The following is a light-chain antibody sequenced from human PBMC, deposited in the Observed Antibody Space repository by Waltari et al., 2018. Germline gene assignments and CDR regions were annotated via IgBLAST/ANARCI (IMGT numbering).Light chain of an antibody. Sequence: EIILTQSPATLSLSPGERATLSCRVSQSVGKYLAWYQQKPGQPPRLLIYDTSNRATVIPAMFSGSGSGTDFALTISSLAPEDVARYYCQQRINWLTFGGGTKVEIK. V-gene: IGKV3-11*01. CDR3: QQRINWLT. CDR2: DTS. CDR1: QSVGKY. J-gene: IGKJ4*01.